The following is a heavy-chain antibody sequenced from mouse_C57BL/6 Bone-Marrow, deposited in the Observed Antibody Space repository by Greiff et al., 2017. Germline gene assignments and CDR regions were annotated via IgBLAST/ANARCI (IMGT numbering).Heavy chain of an antibody. D-gene: IGHD2-5*01. V-gene: IGHV5S21*01. J-gene: IGHJ1*03. CDR3: TRPFYYSNYGYFDV. CDR2: ISSGGDYI. CDR1: GFTFSSYA. Sequence: EVQLEESGEGLVKPGGSLTLSCAASGFTFSSYAMSWVRQTPEKKLVWVAYISSGGDYIYYADTVKGRFTISRDNARNTLYLQMSSLKSEDTAMYYCTRPFYYSNYGYFDVWGTGTTVTVSS.